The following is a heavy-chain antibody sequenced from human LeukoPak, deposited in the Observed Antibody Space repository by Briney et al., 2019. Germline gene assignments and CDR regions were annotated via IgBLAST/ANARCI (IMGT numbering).Heavy chain of an antibody. CDR2: IYYTGRT. D-gene: IGHD3-22*01. J-gene: IGHJ4*02. Sequence: SETLSLTCTVSGGSTSSSGYYWGWIRQAPGKGLEGIGNIYYTGRTYYNPSLHSRVTVPVHTSKNQFSLKLSSVSAADTAVYYCASLYYYDSRGPPLWGQGPLVTVSS. CDR1: GGSTSSSGYY. V-gene: IGHV4-39*01. CDR3: ASLYYYDSRGPPL.